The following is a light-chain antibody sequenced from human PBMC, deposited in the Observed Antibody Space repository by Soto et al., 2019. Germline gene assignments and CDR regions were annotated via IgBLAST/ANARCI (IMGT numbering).Light chain of an antibody. J-gene: IGKJ2*01. Sequence: EIVMTQSPVTLSVSPGERATLSCRASQSVNSNLVWYQQKPGQPPRLLIYGASTRATGVPARFSGSGSGTEFTLTITTLQSEDFAVYYCQQYNDWLPYTFGQGTKLEIK. CDR3: QQYNDWLPYT. V-gene: IGKV3-15*01. CDR1: QSVNSN. CDR2: GAS.